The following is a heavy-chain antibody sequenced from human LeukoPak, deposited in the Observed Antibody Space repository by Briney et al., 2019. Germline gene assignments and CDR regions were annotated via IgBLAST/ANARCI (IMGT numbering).Heavy chain of an antibody. CDR2: IYHSGST. J-gene: IGHJ6*02. CDR3: ARDQGPYYYGMDV. CDR1: GGSISSGGYS. V-gene: IGHV4-30-2*01. Sequence: SQTLSLTCAVSGGSISSGGYSWSWIRQPPGQGLEWIGYIYHSGSTYYNPSLKSRVTISVDRSKNQFSLKLSSVTAADTAVYYCARDQGPYYYGMDVWGQGTTVTVSS.